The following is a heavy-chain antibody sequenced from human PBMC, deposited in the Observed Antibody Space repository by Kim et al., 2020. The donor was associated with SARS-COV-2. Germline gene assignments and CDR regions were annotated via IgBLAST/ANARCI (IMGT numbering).Heavy chain of an antibody. CDR2: IIPIFGTA. Sequence: SVKVSCKASGGTFSSYAISWVRQAPGQGLEWMGGIIPIFGTANYAQKFQGRVTITADESTSTAYMELSSLRSEDTAVYYCARDTVLRFLEWYHYYYYGMDVWGQGTTVTVSS. CDR3: ARDTVLRFLEWYHYYYYGMDV. V-gene: IGHV1-69*13. D-gene: IGHD3-3*01. CDR1: GGTFSSYA. J-gene: IGHJ6*02.